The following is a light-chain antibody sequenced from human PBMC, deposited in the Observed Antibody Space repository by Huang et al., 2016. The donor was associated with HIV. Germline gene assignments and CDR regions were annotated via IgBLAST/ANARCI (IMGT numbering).Light chain of an antibody. Sequence: EIVLTQSPDTLSLSPGEGATLSCRASQSVSSNFLAWYQQKPGQAPRLLTYAAASRATGIPDRFSGSGSGTDFILTISRLEPEDFALYFCHHYGGSSYTFGQGTKLEIK. CDR1: QSVSSNF. CDR3: HHYGGSSYT. CDR2: AAA. J-gene: IGKJ2*01. V-gene: IGKV3-20*01.